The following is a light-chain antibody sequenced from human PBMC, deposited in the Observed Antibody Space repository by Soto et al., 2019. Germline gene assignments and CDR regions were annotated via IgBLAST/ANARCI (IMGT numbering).Light chain of an antibody. CDR1: QSISSW. V-gene: IGKV1-5*01. J-gene: IGKJ1*01. Sequence: DIQMTQSPSTLSASVGDTVTVTCRASQSISSWLAWYQQKPGKAPXXLIYDASSLESGVPSRLSGSGSGTEFTLTISSMQPDDFATYYCQQYNSYSAFGQGTKVDIK. CDR2: DAS. CDR3: QQYNSYSA.